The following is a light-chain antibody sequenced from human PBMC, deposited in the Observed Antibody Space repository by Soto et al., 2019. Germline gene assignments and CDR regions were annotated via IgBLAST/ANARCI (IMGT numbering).Light chain of an antibody. Sequence: DIQMTQSPSSLSASVGDRVTVTCQASQDISDSLNWYQQKPGKAPKLLIYDASNLETGVPSRFSGSGSGTDFTFTISSLKPEDVATYYCQQYDTLPRTFGQGTKLEIK. CDR2: DAS. CDR3: QQYDTLPRT. CDR1: QDISDS. V-gene: IGKV1-33*01. J-gene: IGKJ2*01.